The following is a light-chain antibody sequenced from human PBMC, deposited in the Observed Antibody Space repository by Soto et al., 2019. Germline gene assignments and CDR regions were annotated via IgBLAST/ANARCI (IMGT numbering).Light chain of an antibody. CDR2: WAS. J-gene: IGKJ2*01. V-gene: IGKV4-1*01. CDR3: QQYESTPPT. CDR1: QSVLYSSNNKNY. Sequence: DIVMTQSPDSLAVSLGERATINCKSSQSVLYSSNNKNYLAWYQQRPGQPPKLLIYWASTRESGVTDRFSGSGSGRDFTLTITSLQAEDVAVYYCQQYESTPPTFGHGTKLEIK.